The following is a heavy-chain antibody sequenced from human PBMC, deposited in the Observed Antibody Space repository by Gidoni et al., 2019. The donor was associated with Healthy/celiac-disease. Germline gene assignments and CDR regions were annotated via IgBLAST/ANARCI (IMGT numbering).Heavy chain of an antibody. CDR1: GYTFTSYY. Sequence: QVQLVQSGAEGKKPGASVKVSCKASGYTFTSYYMHWVRQAPGQGLEWMGIINPCGGSTSYAQKFQGRVTMTRDTSTITVYMELSSLRSEDTAVYYCASDSSGWYYFDYWGQVTLVTVSS. D-gene: IGHD6-19*01. J-gene: IGHJ4*02. CDR2: INPCGGST. CDR3: ASDSSGWYYFDY. V-gene: IGHV1-46*01.